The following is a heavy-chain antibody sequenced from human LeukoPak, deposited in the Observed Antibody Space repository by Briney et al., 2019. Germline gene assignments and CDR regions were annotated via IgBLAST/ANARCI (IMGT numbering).Heavy chain of an antibody. J-gene: IGHJ5*02. CDR2: MNPNSGNT. CDR3: ARMFSPRGVYNWFDP. CDR1: GYTFTTYD. D-gene: IGHD3-10*01. Sequence: GASVKVSCKASGYTFTTYDINWVRQATGQRLEWMGWMNPNSGNTGYAQKFQGRVTMTRDTSISTAYMELSRLRSDDTAVYYCARMFSPRGVYNWFDPWGQGTLVTVSS. V-gene: IGHV1-8*01.